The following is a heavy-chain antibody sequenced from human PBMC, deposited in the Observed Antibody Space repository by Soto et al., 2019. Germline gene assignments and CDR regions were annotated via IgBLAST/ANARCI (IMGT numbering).Heavy chain of an antibody. D-gene: IGHD3-22*01. CDR2: IFHTGNT. CDR1: GVSISSGKW. V-gene: IGHV4-4*02. J-gene: IGHJ4*02. CDR3: ARNLFDSRGYPPEV. Sequence: PSETLSLTCTISGVSISSGKWWSWVRQPPGEGLEWIGEIFHTGNTDYKPSLKSRVSILVDKSKDQFSLHLDSVTAADTAVYYCARNLFDSRGYPPEVWGQGILVTVSS.